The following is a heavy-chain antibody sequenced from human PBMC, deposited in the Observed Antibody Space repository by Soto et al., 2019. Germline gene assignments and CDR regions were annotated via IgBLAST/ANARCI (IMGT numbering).Heavy chain of an antibody. J-gene: IGHJ6*02. CDR3: ARVYSSSYYYYYGMDV. CDR2: ISAYNGNT. CDR1: GYTFTSYG. D-gene: IGHD6-6*01. Sequence: QVQLVQSGAEVKKPGASVKVSCKASGYTFTSYGISWVRQAPGQGLEWMGWISAYNGNTNHAQTLQGRVTMTTDTSTSTAYMELRSLRSDDTAVYYCARVYSSSYYYYYGMDVWGQGTTVTVSS. V-gene: IGHV1-18*04.